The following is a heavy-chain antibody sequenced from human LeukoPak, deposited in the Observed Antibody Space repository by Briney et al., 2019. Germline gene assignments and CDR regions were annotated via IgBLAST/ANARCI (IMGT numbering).Heavy chain of an antibody. CDR3: AKDRQTYCSSTSCYLNWFDP. CDR2: ISGSGDRT. CDR1: GFTFSNYA. J-gene: IGHJ5*02. V-gene: IGHV3-23*01. Sequence: GSLRLSCAASGFTFSNYAMSWVRQAPGKGLEWVSAISGSGDRTYYADSVKGRFTISRDNSKNTLYLQMNNLRAEDTAMYYCAKDRQTYCSSTSCYLNWFDPWGQGTLVTVSS. D-gene: IGHD2-2*01.